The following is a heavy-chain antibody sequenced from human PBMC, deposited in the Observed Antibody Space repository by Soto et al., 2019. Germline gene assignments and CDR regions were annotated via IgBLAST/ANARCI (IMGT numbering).Heavy chain of an antibody. CDR3: ARGRYGAFDY. Sequence: PGESLKISCKGSGYSFTSYWISWVRQMPGKGLEWMGGFDPEDGETIYAQKFQGRVTMTEDTSTDTAYMELSSLRSEDTAVYYCARGRYGAFDYWGQGTLVTVSS. J-gene: IGHJ4*02. CDR2: FDPEDGET. CDR1: GYSFTSYW. V-gene: IGHV1-24*01. D-gene: IGHD6-19*01.